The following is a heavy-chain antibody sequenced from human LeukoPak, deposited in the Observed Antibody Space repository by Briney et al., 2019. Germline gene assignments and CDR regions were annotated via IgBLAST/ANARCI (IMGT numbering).Heavy chain of an antibody. J-gene: IGHJ4*02. CDR1: GYTFTNYD. V-gene: IGHV1-8*01. Sequence: ASVKVSCKASGYTFTNYDIHWVRQAPGQGLEWVAWMNPNSGNTGYAQKFQGRVTLTRNTAISTAYMELRSLRSEDTAVYYCARWQGPERDYWGQGTLVTVSA. CDR3: ARWQGPERDY. CDR2: MNPNSGNT. D-gene: IGHD1-1*01.